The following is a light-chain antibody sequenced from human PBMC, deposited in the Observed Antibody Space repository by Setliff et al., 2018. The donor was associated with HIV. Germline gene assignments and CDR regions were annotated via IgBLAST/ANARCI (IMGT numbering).Light chain of an antibody. CDR3: CSYAGSSTFVV. Sequence: QSALPQSASVSGSPGQSITISCTGTSSDVGSYNLVSWYQQHPGKAPKLMIYEGSKRPSGVSNRFSGSKSGSTASLTISGLQAEDEADYYCCSYAGSSTFVVFGGGTKVTVL. CDR1: SSDVGSYNL. J-gene: IGLJ2*01. CDR2: EGS. V-gene: IGLV2-23*03.